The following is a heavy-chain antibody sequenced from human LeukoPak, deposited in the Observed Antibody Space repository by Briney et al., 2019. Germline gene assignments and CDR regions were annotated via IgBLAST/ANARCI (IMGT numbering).Heavy chain of an antibody. J-gene: IGHJ4*02. V-gene: IGHV3-53*01. CDR3: ARDSEYCSDGSCLGSFDY. D-gene: IGHD2-15*01. Sequence: GGSLRLSCAASGFTVSSNSMTWVRQAPGKGLEWVSVIYRGGSTYYADSVKGRFTISRDNSKNTLYLQMNSLRVDDTAVYYCARDSEYCSDGSCLGSFDYWGQGTLVTVSS. CDR1: GFTVSSNS. CDR2: IYRGGST.